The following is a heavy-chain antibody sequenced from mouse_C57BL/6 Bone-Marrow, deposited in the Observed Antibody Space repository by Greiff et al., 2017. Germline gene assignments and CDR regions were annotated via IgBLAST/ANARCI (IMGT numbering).Heavy chain of an antibody. Sequence: VQQPGAELVRPGSSVKLSCKASGYTFTSYWMDWVQQRPGQGLEWIGNIYPSDSETHYNQKLKDKATLTVDKSSSTGYMQLKSQTSEVSAVYNCARRRIYYYGSRDDWGQGTTLTVSS. V-gene: IGHV1-61*01. D-gene: IGHD1-1*01. J-gene: IGHJ2*01. CDR3: ARRRIYYYGSRDD. CDR2: IYPSDSET. CDR1: GYTFTSYW.